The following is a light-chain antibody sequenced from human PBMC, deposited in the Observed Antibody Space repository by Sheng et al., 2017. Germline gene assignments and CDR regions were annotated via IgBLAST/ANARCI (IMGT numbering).Light chain of an antibody. CDR1: SSDIGGNNY. J-gene: IGLJ3*02. CDR2: DVS. V-gene: IGLV2-14*03. Sequence: QSALTQPASVSGSPGQSITISCTGSSSDIGGNNYVSWYQQHPGEAPKLIIFDVSKRPSGVSDRFSGSQSGITASLTISGLQAEDGADYYCSSYTGGNAVVFGGGTKLTV. CDR3: SSYTGGNAVV.